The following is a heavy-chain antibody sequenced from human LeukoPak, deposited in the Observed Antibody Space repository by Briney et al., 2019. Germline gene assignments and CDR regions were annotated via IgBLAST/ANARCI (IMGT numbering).Heavy chain of an antibody. J-gene: IGHJ6*02. D-gene: IGHD3-3*01. CDR2: INPNSGDT. CDR3: ARDTGAHVLRFLEWLSQPYYYYYYGMDV. CDR1: GYTFTGYY. Sequence: ASVKVSCKAFGYTFTGYYIHWVRQAPGQGLECMGWINPNSGDTSYAQKFQGRVTMTRDTSISTAYMEVSRLRSDDTAVYYCARDTGAHVLRFLEWLSQPYYYYYYGMDVWGQGTTVTVSS. V-gene: IGHV1-2*02.